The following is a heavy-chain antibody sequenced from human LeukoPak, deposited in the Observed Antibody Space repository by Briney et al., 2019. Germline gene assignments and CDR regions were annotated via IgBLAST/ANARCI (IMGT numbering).Heavy chain of an antibody. V-gene: IGHV1-2*02. D-gene: IGHD5-24*01. CDR3: ARATMNLDGYNWWYFDY. Sequence: ASVKVTCKASGYTFTGYYMHWVRQAPGQWLEWMGWINPNSGGTNYAQKFQGRVTMTRDTSISTAYMELSRLRSDDTAVYYCARATMNLDGYNWWYFDYWGQGTLVTVSS. CDR1: GYTFTGYY. J-gene: IGHJ4*02. CDR2: INPNSGGT.